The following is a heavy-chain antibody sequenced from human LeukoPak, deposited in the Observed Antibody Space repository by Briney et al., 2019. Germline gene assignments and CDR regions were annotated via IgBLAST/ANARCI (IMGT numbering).Heavy chain of an antibody. CDR3: ARAASRYVVYYMDV. CDR2: ISGSGGST. Sequence: GGSLRLSCAASGFTFSGYAMSWVRQAPGKGLEWVSAISGSGGSTYYADSVKGRFTISRDNSKNTLYLQMNSLRAEDTAVYYCARAASRYVVYYMDVWGKGTTVTVSS. D-gene: IGHD2-2*01. CDR1: GFTFSGYA. V-gene: IGHV3-23*01. J-gene: IGHJ6*03.